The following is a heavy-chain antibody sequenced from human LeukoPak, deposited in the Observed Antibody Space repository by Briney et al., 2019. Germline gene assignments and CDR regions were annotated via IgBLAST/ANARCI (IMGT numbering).Heavy chain of an antibody. Sequence: PGGSLRLSCAASGFTFSSYAMSWVRQAPGKGLEWVSAISGSGGSTYYADSVKGRFTISRDNPKNTLYLQMNSLRAEDTAVYYCAKGNSGYSYGYFDYWGQGTLVTVSS. CDR2: ISGSGGST. CDR3: AKGNSGYSYGYFDY. V-gene: IGHV3-23*01. J-gene: IGHJ4*02. D-gene: IGHD5-18*01. CDR1: GFTFSSYA.